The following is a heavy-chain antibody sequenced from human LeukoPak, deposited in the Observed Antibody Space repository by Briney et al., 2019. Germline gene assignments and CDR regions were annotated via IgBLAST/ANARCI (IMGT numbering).Heavy chain of an antibody. D-gene: IGHD3-22*01. CDR3: ARGYYSLWYFDY. Sequence: PGGSLRLSCAASGFIFSSCSMSWVRQAPGKGLEWLSYISSSNHAIYYADSAKGRFTISRDNAKNSLFLQMNSLRDEDTAVYYCARGYYSLWYFDYWGQGALVTVSS. CDR1: GFIFSSCS. CDR2: ISSSNHAI. V-gene: IGHV3-48*02. J-gene: IGHJ4*02.